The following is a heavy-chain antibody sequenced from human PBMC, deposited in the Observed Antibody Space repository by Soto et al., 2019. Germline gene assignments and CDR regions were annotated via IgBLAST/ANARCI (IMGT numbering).Heavy chain of an antibody. CDR2: IIPILGIA. Sequence: QVQLVQSGAEVKKPGSSVKVSCKASGGTFSSYTISWVRQAPGQGLEWMGRIIPILGIANYAQKFQGRVTITADKSTSTPYLELSSLSSEDTAVYYCARPRTYSGSPGPFDYWGQGTLVTVSS. CDR3: ARPRTYSGSPGPFDY. CDR1: GGTFSSYT. D-gene: IGHD1-26*01. J-gene: IGHJ4*02. V-gene: IGHV1-69*02.